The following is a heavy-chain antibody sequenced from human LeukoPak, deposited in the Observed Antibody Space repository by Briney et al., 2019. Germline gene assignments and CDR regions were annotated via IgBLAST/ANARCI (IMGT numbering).Heavy chain of an antibody. CDR3: TRVFRYLLDY. CDR1: GFTFGGYA. CDR2: IRSKAYGGTT. Sequence: GGSLRLSCTASGFTFGGYAMSWVRQAPGKGLEWVGFIRSKAYGGTTEYAASVKGRFTISRDDSKSIAYLQMNSLKTEDTAVYYCTRVFRYLLDYWGQGTLVTVSS. V-gene: IGHV3-49*04. D-gene: IGHD1-26*01. J-gene: IGHJ4*02.